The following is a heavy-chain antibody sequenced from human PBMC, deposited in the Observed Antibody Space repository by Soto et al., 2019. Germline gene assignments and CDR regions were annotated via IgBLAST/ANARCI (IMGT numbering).Heavy chain of an antibody. CDR2: FYDTGRT. V-gene: IGHV4-59*08. D-gene: IGHD4-4*01. CDR1: GDSIRSPY. CDR3: MRLGNYEGAY. J-gene: IGHJ4*02. Sequence: SETLSLTCSVSGDSIRSPYWVWIRQPPGKGLEWIGYFYDTGRTLYNPSLKSRVTISVDVSKKQFSLRLRSVTAADTAVYYCMRLGNYEGAYWGQGAPVTVSS.